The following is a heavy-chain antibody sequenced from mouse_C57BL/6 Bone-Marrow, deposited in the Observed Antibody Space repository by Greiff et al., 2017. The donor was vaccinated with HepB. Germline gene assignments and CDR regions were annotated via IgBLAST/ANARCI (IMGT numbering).Heavy chain of an antibody. CDR1: GFTFSSYA. Sequence: EVKLMESGGGLVKPGGSLKLSCAASGFTFSSYAMSWVRQTPEKRLEWVATISDGGSYTYYPDNVKGRFTISRDNAKNNLYLQMSHLKSEDTARYYCARDPPMDYWGQGTSVTVSS. J-gene: IGHJ4*01. CDR3: ARDPPMDY. V-gene: IGHV5-4*01. CDR2: ISDGGSYT.